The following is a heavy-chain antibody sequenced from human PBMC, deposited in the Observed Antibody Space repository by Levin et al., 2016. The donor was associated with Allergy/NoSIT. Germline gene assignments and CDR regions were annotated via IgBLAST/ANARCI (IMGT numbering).Heavy chain of an antibody. CDR2: INHIGSEK. D-gene: IGHD2-21*02. CDR3: ARDGVSGGGDLGACNY. CDR1: GFTFTSHW. V-gene: IGHV3-7*01. J-gene: IGHJ4*02. Sequence: GESLKISCAASGFTFTSHWMSWVRQPPGKGLEWVANINHIGSEKYYVDSVKGRFTISRDNAKNSMYLQINSLRAEDTAVYFCARDGVSGGGDLGACNYWGQGTLVTVSS.